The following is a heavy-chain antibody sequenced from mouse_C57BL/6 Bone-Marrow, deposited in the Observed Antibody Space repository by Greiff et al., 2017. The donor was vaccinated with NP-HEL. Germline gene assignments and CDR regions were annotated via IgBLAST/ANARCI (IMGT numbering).Heavy chain of an antibody. J-gene: IGHJ2*01. CDR1: GYTFTDYY. CDR2: INPNNGGT. CDR3: ARGDYGYDVGY. V-gene: IGHV1-26*01. D-gene: IGHD2-2*01. Sequence: VQLQQSGPELMKPGASVKISCKASGYTFTDYYMNWVKQSHGKSLEWIGDINPNNGGTSYNQKFKGKATLTVDKSSSTAYMELRSLTSEDSAVYYCARGDYGYDVGYWGQGTTLTVSS.